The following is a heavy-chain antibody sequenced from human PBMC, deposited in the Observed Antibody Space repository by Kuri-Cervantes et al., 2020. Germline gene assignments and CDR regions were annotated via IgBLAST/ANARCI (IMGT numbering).Heavy chain of an antibody. Sequence: GSLRLSCAVSGYPISSGYYWGWIRQPPGKGLEWIGSIYHGGSTYYNPSLKSRVTISVDTSKNQFSLRLTSVTAADTAVYYCARVAVTSGTLLDVWGKGTTVTVSS. CDR2: IYHGGST. CDR1: GYPISSGYY. V-gene: IGHV4-38-2*01. D-gene: IGHD4-17*01. CDR3: ARVAVTSGTLLDV. J-gene: IGHJ6*04.